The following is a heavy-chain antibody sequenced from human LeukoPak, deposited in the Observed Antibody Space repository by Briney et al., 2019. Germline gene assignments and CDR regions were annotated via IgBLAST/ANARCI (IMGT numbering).Heavy chain of an antibody. J-gene: IGHJ4*02. CDR1: GGSISSGGYY. CDR3: ASRPTTVGYFDY. D-gene: IGHD4-17*01. Sequence: SETLSLTCTVSGGSISSGGYYWSWLRQHQGMGLEWIVYIYYSGSTYYNPSLKSRVTISVKTSKNQFSLKLSSVTAADTAVYYCASRPTTVGYFDYWGQGTLVTVSS. V-gene: IGHV4-31*03. CDR2: IYYSGST.